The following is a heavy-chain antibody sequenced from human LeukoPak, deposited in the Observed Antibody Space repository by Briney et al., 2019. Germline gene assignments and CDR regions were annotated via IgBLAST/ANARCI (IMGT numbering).Heavy chain of an antibody. D-gene: IGHD6-6*01. CDR2: IDPSDSYT. CDR1: GXSFTSYC. CDR3: AYSSSSSGVGYFQH. V-gene: IGHV5-10-1*01. Sequence: KPGESLRISFKGSGXSFTSYCISWVRQMPGKGLEWMGRIDPSDSYTNYSPSLQGHVTISTDKSISTAYLQWSSLKASDTAMYYCAYSSSSSGVGYFQHWGQGTLVTVSS. J-gene: IGHJ1*01.